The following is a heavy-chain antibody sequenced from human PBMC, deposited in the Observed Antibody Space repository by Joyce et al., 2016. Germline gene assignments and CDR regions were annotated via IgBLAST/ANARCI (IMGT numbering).Heavy chain of an antibody. CDR3: GGWRI. Sequence: EVQLVESGGGLVEPGGSLRLSWSASGFPFSNAWMTWIRQAPGKGMEGVGFNKSKANGETTGYGAPVKGIFTISRDDSKSIVYLQMTSMKIDDTAVYYCGGWRIWGQGTLVTVSS. D-gene: IGHD3-16*01. V-gene: IGHV3-15*01. CDR1: GFPFSNAW. J-gene: IGHJ4*02. CDR2: NKSKANGETT.